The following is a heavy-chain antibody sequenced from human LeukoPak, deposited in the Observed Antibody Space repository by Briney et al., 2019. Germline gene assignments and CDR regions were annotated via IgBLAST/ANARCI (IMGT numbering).Heavy chain of an antibody. CDR2: IWYDGSNK. Sequence: GGSLRLSCAASGFTFSSYGMPWVRQAPGKGLEWVAVIWYDGSNKYYADSVKGRFTISRDNSKNTLYLQMNSLRAEDTAVYYCAREVGYSGYDRNFDYWGQGTLVTVSS. D-gene: IGHD5-12*01. J-gene: IGHJ4*02. CDR3: AREVGYSGYDRNFDY. CDR1: GFTFSSYG. V-gene: IGHV3-33*01.